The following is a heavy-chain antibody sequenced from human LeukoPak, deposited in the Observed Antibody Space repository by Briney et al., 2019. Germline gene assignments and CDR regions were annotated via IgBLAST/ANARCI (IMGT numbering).Heavy chain of an antibody. CDR2: MYYSGST. V-gene: IGHV4-39*07. D-gene: IGHD2-2*02. Sequence: KSSETLSLTCTVSGGSISSSSYYWGWIRQPPGKGLEWIGGMYYSGSTHYNPSLKSRVTMSVDTSKNQFSLRLSSVTAADTAVYYCARGPAITRGFDYWGQGTLVTVSS. CDR3: ARGPAITRGFDY. J-gene: IGHJ4*02. CDR1: GGSISSSSYY.